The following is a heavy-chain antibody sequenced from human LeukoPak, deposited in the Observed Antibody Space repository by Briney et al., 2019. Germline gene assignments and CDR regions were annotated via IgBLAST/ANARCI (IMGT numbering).Heavy chain of an antibody. D-gene: IGHD2-15*01. CDR2: IYYSGST. V-gene: IGHV4-31*03. CDR3: ARDGCSGGSCYIDY. J-gene: IGHJ4*02. Sequence: SETLSLTCTVSGGSISSGGYYWSWIRQHPGKGLEWIGYIYYSGSTYYNPSLKSRVTISVDTSKNQFSLKLSSVTAADTAVYYCARDGCSGGSCYIDYWGQGNLVTVSS. CDR1: GGSISSGGYY.